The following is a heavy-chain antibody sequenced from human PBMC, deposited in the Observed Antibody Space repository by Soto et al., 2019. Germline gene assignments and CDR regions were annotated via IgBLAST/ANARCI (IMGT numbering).Heavy chain of an antibody. CDR3: ARDFDCSGSYYNDY. J-gene: IGHJ4*01. D-gene: IGHD3-10*02. CDR1: GYMFITYC. V-gene: IGHV1-18*01. Sequence: ASVKVSCKASGYMFITYCIHWVRRAPGQGLEWMGWINPNSGNTKFAQNLQGRANMTTDASTNTAYMEMRSLTSDDTAVYYCARDFDCSGSYYNDYWG. CDR2: INPNSGNT.